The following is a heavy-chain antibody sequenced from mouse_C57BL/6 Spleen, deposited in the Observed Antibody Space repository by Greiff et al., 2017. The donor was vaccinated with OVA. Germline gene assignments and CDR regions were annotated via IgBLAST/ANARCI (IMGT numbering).Heavy chain of an antibody. CDR1: GYTFTGYW. D-gene: IGHD2-4*01. Sequence: VQLQQSGAELMKPGASVKLSCKATGYTFTGYWIEWVKQRPGHGLEWIGEILPGSGSTNYNEKFKGKATFTADTSSNTAYMQLSSLTTEDSAIYYCARSPPSTMITTLYFDYWGQGTTLTVSS. V-gene: IGHV1-9*01. CDR2: ILPGSGST. CDR3: ARSPPSTMITTLYFDY. J-gene: IGHJ2*01.